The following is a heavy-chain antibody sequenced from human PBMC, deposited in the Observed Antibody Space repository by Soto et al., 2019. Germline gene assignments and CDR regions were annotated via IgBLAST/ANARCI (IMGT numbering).Heavy chain of an antibody. CDR3: ARLPKGSLVTA. J-gene: IGHJ4*02. D-gene: IGHD2-21*02. CDR1: GFRFSDHS. CDR2: ISSGSDNI. V-gene: IGHV3-48*02. Sequence: PGGSLRLSCVASGFRFSDHSMTWVRQSPGKGLQWIAYISSGSDNIYYAESVRGRFTVSRDSAKNALFLQMNSLRDDDTATYYCARLPKGSLVTAWGQGTRVTVSS.